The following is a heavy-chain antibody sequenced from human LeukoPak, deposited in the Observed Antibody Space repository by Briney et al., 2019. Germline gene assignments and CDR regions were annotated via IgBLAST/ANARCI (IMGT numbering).Heavy chain of an antibody. V-gene: IGHV3-74*01. J-gene: IGHJ4*02. CDR3: ARDSPIYSGSYFFDY. Sequence: GGSLRLSCAASGFTFSSYWMHWVRQAPGKGLVWVSRINSDGTSTNYADSVKGRFTISRDNAKNTLYLQMNSPRAEDTAVYYCARDSPIYSGSYFFDYWGQGTLVTVSS. CDR1: GFTFSSYW. D-gene: IGHD1-26*01. CDR2: INSDGTST.